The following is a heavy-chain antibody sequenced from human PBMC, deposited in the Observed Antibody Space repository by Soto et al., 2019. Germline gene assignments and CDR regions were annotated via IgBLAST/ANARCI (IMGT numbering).Heavy chain of an antibody. CDR1: GGSISSSSYY. CDR3: FFQKLDVPAFFDY. J-gene: IGHJ4*02. CDR2: IFYSGST. V-gene: IGHV4-39*01. D-gene: IGHD3-3*01. Sequence: SETLSLTCTVSGGSISSSSYYWGWIRQPPGKGLEWIGSIFYSGSTYYNPSLKSRVTISVDTSKNQFSLKLSSVTAADTAVYYFFFQKLDVPAFFDYWGQGILVTV.